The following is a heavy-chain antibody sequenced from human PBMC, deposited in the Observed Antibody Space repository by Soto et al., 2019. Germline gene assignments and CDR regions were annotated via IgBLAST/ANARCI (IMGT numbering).Heavy chain of an antibody. Sequence: RLSCAASGFTFSSYGMHWVRQAPGKGLEWVAVIWYDGSNKYYADSVKGRFTISRDNSKNTLYLQMNSLRAEDTAVYYWARSPRRNVLAMGVWGQGTRVTVSS. CDR1: GFTFSSYG. J-gene: IGHJ6*02. D-gene: IGHD2-15*01. CDR3: ARSPRRNVLAMGV. CDR2: IWYDGSNK. V-gene: IGHV3-33*01.